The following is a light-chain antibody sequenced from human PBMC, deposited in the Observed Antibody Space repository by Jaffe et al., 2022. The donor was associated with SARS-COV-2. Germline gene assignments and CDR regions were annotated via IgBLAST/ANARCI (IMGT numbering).Light chain of an antibody. V-gene: IGKV4-1*01. Sequence: DIVMTQSPASLTVSLGEGATINCKSSRSLYDKSNKKNYFGWFQQKPGQPPKLLIYWASTRDSGVPDRFSGRGSGTDFTLTISSVQAEDVAVYYCQQYYDTHRTFGQGTKLEI. CDR1: RSLYDKSNKKNY. J-gene: IGKJ2*01. CDR3: QQYYDTHRT. CDR2: WAS.